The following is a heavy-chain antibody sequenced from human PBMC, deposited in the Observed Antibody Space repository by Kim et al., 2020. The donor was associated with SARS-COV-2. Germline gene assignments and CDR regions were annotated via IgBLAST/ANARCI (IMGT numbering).Heavy chain of an antibody. J-gene: IGHJ4*02. D-gene: IGHD1-26*01. Sequence: PSFQGQVTISAEKSISTAYLQWSSLKASDTAMYYCARHQSGSYLWGVFDYWGQGTLVTVSS. V-gene: IGHV5-51*01. CDR3: ARHQSGSYLWGVFDY.